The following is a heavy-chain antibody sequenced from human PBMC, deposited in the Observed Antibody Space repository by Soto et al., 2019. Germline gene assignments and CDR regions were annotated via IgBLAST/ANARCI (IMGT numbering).Heavy chain of an antibody. CDR2: INPSGGST. D-gene: IGHD4-17*01. V-gene: IGHV1-46*01. J-gene: IGHJ6*02. CDR1: GYTFTSYY. Sequence: QVQLVQSGAEVKKPGASVKVSCKASGYTFTSYYMYWVRQAPGQGLEWLGIINPSGGSTSYAQKFQGRVTMTRDTSTSTVYMELSSLRSENTAVYYCTRDRLPVTTVTTRYYYGMDVWGQGTTVTVSS. CDR3: TRDRLPVTTVTTRYYYGMDV.